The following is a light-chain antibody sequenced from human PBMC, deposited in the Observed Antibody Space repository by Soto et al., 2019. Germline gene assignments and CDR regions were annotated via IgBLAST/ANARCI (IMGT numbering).Light chain of an antibody. J-gene: IGKJ1*01. Sequence: DIQLTKSPSTLSASVGETVTLTCRASQSISSRLAWYQQKPGKAPKVLYRASKLESGVPSRFSGSGSGTEFTLTISSLQPEDFATYYCQQYNFYSWTSGQGTKVDIK. V-gene: IGKV1-5*03. CDR1: QSISSR. CDR2: RAS. CDR3: QQYNFYSWT.